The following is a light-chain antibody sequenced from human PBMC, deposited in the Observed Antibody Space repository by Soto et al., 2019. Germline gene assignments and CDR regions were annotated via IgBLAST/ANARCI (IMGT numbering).Light chain of an antibody. CDR1: HDISGY. CDR3: QQYKNSPRT. Sequence: AIRMTQSPSSFSASPGDRVTIACRASHDISGYLSWYQQKPWKAPNLLIYAASTLQIGVPSRFSSTGSGTDFTLTISGLQSEDFAIYHCQQYKNSPRTLGPGTQVQIK. J-gene: IGKJ1*01. CDR2: AAS. V-gene: IGKV1-8*01.